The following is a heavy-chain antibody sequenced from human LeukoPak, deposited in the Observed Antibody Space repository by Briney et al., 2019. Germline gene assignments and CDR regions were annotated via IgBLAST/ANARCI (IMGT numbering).Heavy chain of an antibody. D-gene: IGHD3-10*01. V-gene: IGHV3-30*02. J-gene: IGHJ4*02. CDR1: GFTFSSYG. CDR3: ASPYYYGLGSRFLFDY. CDR2: IRYDGSNK. Sequence: PGGSLRLSCAASGFTFSSYGMHWVRQAPGKGLEWVAFIRYDGSNKYYADSVKGRFTISRDNSKNTLYLQMNSLRAEDTAVYYCASPYYYGLGSRFLFDYWGQGTLVTVSS.